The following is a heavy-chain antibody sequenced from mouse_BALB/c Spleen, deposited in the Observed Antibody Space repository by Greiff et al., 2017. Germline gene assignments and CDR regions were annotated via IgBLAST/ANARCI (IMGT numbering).Heavy chain of an antibody. Sequence: EVKVEESGGGLVQPGGSRKLSCAASGFTFSSFGMHWVRQAPEKGLEWVAYISSGSSTIYYADTVKGRFTISRDNPKNTLFLQMTSLRSEDTAMYYCARGGNYGAYWGQGTLVTVSA. CDR1: GFTFSSFG. CDR3: ARGGNYGAY. J-gene: IGHJ3*01. V-gene: IGHV5-17*02. CDR2: ISSGSSTI. D-gene: IGHD2-1*01.